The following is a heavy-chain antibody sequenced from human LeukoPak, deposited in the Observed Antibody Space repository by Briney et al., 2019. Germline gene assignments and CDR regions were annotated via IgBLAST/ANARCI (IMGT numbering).Heavy chain of an antibody. CDR1: GGSISSYY. D-gene: IGHD3-22*01. Sequence: PSETLSLTCTVSGGSISSYYWSWIRQPPGKGLEWIGEINHSGSTNYNPSLKSRVTISVDTSKNQFSLKLSSVTAADTAVYYCARRRKFTWYYYDSSGYSLDYWGQGTLVTVSS. CDR3: ARRRKFTWYYYDSSGYSLDY. J-gene: IGHJ4*02. CDR2: INHSGST. V-gene: IGHV4-34*01.